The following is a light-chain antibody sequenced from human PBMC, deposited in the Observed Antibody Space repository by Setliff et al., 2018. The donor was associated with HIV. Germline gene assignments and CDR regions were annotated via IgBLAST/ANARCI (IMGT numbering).Light chain of an antibody. Sequence: QSVLTQPASVSGSPGQSITISCTGTSSDVGGYNYVSWYQQHPGKAPKLMISEVSNRPSGVSNRFSGSKSGNTASLTISGLQAEDEADYYCSSYTSSTTLWVFGGGTKVTVL. CDR2: EVS. CDR3: SSYTSSTTLWV. V-gene: IGLV2-14*01. J-gene: IGLJ3*02. CDR1: SSDVGGYNY.